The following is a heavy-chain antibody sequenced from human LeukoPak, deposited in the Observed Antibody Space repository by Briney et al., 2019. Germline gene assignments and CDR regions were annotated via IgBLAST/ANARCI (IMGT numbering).Heavy chain of an antibody. Sequence: TGGSLRLSCAASGFTFSSYAMSWVRQAPGKGLEWVSAISGSGGSTYYADSVKGRFTLSRDNSKNTLYLQMNSLRAEDTTVYYCAKDHGSSSWYFDYWGQGTLVTVSS. J-gene: IGHJ4*02. V-gene: IGHV3-23*01. CDR2: ISGSGGST. CDR3: AKDHGSSSWYFDY. CDR1: GFTFSSYA. D-gene: IGHD6-13*01.